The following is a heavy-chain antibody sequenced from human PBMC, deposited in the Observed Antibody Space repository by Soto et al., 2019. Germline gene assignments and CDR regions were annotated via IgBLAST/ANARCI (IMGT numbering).Heavy chain of an antibody. CDR1: GFTFSSYW. J-gene: IGHJ5*02. Sequence: EVQLVESGGGLVQHGGSLRRYCAASGFTFSSYWMHWVRQVPGKGLVWVSRINYDGSTTTYADSVKGRFTISRDNARNTLYLQMNSLRAEDTAVYYCTRASTGWYWFDPWSQGTLVTVSS. CDR3: TRASTGWYWFDP. CDR2: INYDGSTT. D-gene: IGHD6-19*01. V-gene: IGHV3-74*01.